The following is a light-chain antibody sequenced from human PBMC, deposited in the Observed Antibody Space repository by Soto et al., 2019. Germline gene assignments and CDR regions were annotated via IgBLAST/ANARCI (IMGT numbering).Light chain of an antibody. CDR1: QSVSRY. J-gene: IGKJ5*01. V-gene: IGKV3-11*01. Sequence: EVVLTQSPVTLSLSPGERATLSCRASQSVSRYLAWYQQKPGQAPRLLIYDASNRATGIPARFSGSGSGTDFTLTISSLEPDDFAVYYCLQRSNWLSITFGQGTRLEI. CDR2: DAS. CDR3: LQRSNWLSIT.